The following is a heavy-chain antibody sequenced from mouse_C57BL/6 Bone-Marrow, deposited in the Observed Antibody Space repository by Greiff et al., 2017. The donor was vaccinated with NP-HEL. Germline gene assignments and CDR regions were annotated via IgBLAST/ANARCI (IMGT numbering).Heavy chain of an antibody. CDR2: INPSSGYT. CDR1: GYTFTSYW. V-gene: IGHV1-7*01. D-gene: IGHD4-1*02. J-gene: IGHJ4*01. CDR3: ARYRASTGTRAMDY. Sequence: QVQLQQSGAELAKPGASVKLSCKASGYTFTSYWMHWVKQRPGQGLEWIGYINPSSGYTKYNQKFKDKATLTPDKSSSTAYMQLSSLTYEDSAVYYCARYRASTGTRAMDYWGQGTSVTVSS.